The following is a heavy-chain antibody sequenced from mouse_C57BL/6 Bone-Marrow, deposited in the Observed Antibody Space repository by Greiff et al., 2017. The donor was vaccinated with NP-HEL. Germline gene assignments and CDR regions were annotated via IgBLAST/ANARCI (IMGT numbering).Heavy chain of an antibody. CDR2: INPNNGGT. Sequence: VQLQQSGPELVKPGASVKISCKASGYTFTDYYMNWVKQSHGKSLEWIGDINPNNGGTSYNQKFKGKATLTVDKSSSTAYMELRSLTSEDSAVYYCARGDYEGHYWGQGTTLTVSS. J-gene: IGHJ2*01. D-gene: IGHD2-3*01. V-gene: IGHV1-26*01. CDR1: GYTFTDYY. CDR3: ARGDYEGHY.